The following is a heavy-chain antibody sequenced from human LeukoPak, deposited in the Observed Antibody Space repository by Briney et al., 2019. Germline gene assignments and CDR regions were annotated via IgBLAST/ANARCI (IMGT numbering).Heavy chain of an antibody. J-gene: IGHJ4*02. CDR2: IRSKAYGGTT. Sequence: GGALRLSCTASGFTFGDYSMNWVRQAPGKGLKWVGFIRSKAYGGTTEYAASVKGRFTISRDDSKSIAYLQMNSLKTEDTAVYYCTRGRRATHDYWGQGTLVTVSS. D-gene: IGHD1-26*01. CDR1: GFTFGDYS. V-gene: IGHV3-49*04. CDR3: TRGRRATHDY.